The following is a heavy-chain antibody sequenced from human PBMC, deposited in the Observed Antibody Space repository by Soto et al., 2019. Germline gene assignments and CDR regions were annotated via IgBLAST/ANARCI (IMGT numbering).Heavy chain of an antibody. CDR1: GYTFTSYG. D-gene: IGHD3-22*01. Sequence: GASVKVSCKASGYTFTSYGISWVRQAPGQGLEWMGWISAYNGNTNYAQKLQGRVTMTTDTSTSTAYMELRSLRSDDTAVYYCARDSMIVAPHAFDIWGQGTMVTVSS. V-gene: IGHV1-18*04. CDR2: ISAYNGNT. CDR3: ARDSMIVAPHAFDI. J-gene: IGHJ3*02.